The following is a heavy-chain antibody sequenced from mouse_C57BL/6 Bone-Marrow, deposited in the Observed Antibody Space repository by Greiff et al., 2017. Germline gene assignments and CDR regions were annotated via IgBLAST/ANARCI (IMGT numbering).Heavy chain of an antibody. J-gene: IGHJ3*01. D-gene: IGHD1-1*01. CDR2: IHPISGST. V-gene: IGHV1-64*01. Sequence: QVQLQQPGAELVKPGASVKLSCKASGYTFTSYWMHWVKQRPGQGLEWIGMIHPISGSTNYNEKFKSKATLTVDKSSSTAYMQLSSLTSEDSAVYYCAMYDYGSSSAWFAYWGQGTLVTVSA. CDR1: GYTFTSYW. CDR3: AMYDYGSSSAWFAY.